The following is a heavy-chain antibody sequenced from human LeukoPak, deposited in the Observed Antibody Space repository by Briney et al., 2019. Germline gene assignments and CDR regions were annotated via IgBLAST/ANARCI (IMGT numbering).Heavy chain of an antibody. V-gene: IGHV4-59*01. D-gene: IGHD3-16*01. J-gene: IGHJ4*02. CDR3: ARPWGTSPSD. Sequence: SETLSLTCSVSGGSISRYYWSWIRQPPGKGLEWIGYISNSGSTSYNPSLKSRVTISVDASKYQFSLKLTSVTAADTAVYYCARPWGTSPSDWGQGTLVTVSS. CDR2: ISNSGST. CDR1: GGSISRYY.